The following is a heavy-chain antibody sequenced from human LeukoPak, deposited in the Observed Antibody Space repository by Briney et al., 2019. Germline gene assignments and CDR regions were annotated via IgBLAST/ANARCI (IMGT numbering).Heavy chain of an antibody. J-gene: IGHJ4*02. V-gene: IGHV3-30-3*01. D-gene: IGHD1-26*01. CDR1: GFNFSSYA. Sequence: GGSLRLSCAASGFNFSSYAMHWVRQAPGKGLEWVAVISYDGGDKYYADSVKGRFTISRDNAQNSLYLQMNSLRAEDTAIYYCVRDRGTYRPIDYWGQGTLVTVSS. CDR3: VRDRGTYRPIDY. CDR2: ISYDGGDK.